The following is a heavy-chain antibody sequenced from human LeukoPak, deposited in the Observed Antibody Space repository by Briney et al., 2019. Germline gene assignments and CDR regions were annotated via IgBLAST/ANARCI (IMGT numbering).Heavy chain of an antibody. CDR2: ISWNSGSI. CDR3: AKEDSSGYYFDY. V-gene: IGHV3-9*01. CDR1: GFTFDDYA. D-gene: IGHD3-22*01. J-gene: IGHJ4*02. Sequence: GRSLRLSCAASGFTFDDYAMHWVRQAPGKGLEWVSGISWNSGSIGYADSVKGRFTISRDNAKNSLYLQMNSPRAEDTALYYCAKEDSSGYYFDYWGQGTLVTVSS.